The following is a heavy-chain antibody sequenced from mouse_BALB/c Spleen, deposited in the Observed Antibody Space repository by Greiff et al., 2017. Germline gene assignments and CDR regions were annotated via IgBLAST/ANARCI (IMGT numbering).Heavy chain of an antibody. CDR2: ISTGGST. J-gene: IGHJ4*01. D-gene: IGHD1-2*01. CDR1: GFTFTSYA. CDR3: ARGCGYQFYAMDY. V-gene: IGHV5-6-5*01. Sequence: VQLQESGGGLVKPGGSLTISCAASGFTFTSYAMSWVRQTPGKGLEWVASISTGGSTYYPDGVKGRFTIYRDNARNILYRQMSSLRSEDTAMYYCARGCGYQFYAMDYWGQGTSVTVSS.